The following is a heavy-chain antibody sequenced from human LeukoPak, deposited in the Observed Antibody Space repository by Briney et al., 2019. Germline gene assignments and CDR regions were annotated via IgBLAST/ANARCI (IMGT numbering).Heavy chain of an antibody. CDR2: IIPIFGTA. D-gene: IGHD4-17*01. CDR3: ARGGDYGDYGYFDP. V-gene: IGHV1-69*05. Sequence: ASVKVSCKASGGTFSSYAISLVRQAPGQGLEWMGRIIPIFGTANYAQKFQGRVTITTDESTSTAYMELSSLRSEDTAVYYCARGGDYGDYGYFDPWGRGTLVTVSS. J-gene: IGHJ2*01. CDR1: GGTFSSYA.